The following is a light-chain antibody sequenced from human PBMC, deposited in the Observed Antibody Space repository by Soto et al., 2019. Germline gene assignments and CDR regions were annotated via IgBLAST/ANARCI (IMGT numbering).Light chain of an antibody. J-gene: IGLJ1*01. CDR2: SNN. Sequence: QSVLTQPPSASGTPGQRVTSSCSGSRSNIGSNTINSYQQLPGTAPKLHIYSNNQRPSGVRDRFSGSKSGTSASLAISGLQSEDEADYYCAAWDDSLNGDVFGTGTKLTVL. CDR3: AAWDDSLNGDV. V-gene: IGLV1-44*01. CDR1: RSNIGSNT.